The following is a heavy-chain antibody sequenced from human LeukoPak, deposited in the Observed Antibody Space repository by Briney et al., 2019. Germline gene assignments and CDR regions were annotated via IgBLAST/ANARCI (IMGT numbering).Heavy chain of an antibody. V-gene: IGHV1-8*01. CDR1: GYTFTSYD. CDR2: INPNSGNT. D-gene: IGHD3-22*01. Sequence: GASVKVSCKASGYTFTSYDNNWVRQATGQGLEWVGRINPNSGNTDYAQKFQGRVTRTRNTSISTAYMELSSLRSEDTAVYYCASTIAMIVVLSDAFDIWGQGTMVTVSS. J-gene: IGHJ3*02. CDR3: ASTIAMIVVLSDAFDI.